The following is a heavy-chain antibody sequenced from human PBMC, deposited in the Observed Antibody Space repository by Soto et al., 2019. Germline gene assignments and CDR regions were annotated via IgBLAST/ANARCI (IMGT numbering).Heavy chain of an antibody. Sequence: QVQLQQWGAGLLKPSETLSLTCAVYGGSFSGYYWSWIRQPPGKGLEWIGEINHSGSTNYNPSLKSRVTISVDTSKNQFSLKLSSVTAADTAVYYCASKIVATAMVRFDPWGQGTLVTVSS. CDR1: GGSFSGYY. CDR2: INHSGST. D-gene: IGHD5-18*01. CDR3: ASKIVATAMVRFDP. V-gene: IGHV4-34*01. J-gene: IGHJ5*02.